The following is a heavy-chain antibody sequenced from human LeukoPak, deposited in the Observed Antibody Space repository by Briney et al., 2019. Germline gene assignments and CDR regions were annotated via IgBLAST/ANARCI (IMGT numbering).Heavy chain of an antibody. CDR3: ARDGSSGRWFDP. Sequence: GGSLRLSCAASGFTFSSYSMNWVRQAPGKGLEWVSSISSSSSYIYYADSVKGRFTISRDNAKNSLYLQMNSLRAEDTAVYYCARDGSSGRWFDPWGQGLLVTVSS. CDR1: GFTFSSYS. J-gene: IGHJ5*02. V-gene: IGHV3-21*01. CDR2: ISSSSSYI. D-gene: IGHD3-10*01.